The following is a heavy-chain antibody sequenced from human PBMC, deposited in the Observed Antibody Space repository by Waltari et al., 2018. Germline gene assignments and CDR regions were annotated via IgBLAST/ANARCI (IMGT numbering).Heavy chain of an antibody. CDR1: GGSISSSY. CDR3: ARVRIVATINGWFDP. J-gene: IGHJ5*02. V-gene: IGHV4-4*09. CDR2: IYTSGST. Sequence: QVQLQESGPGLVKPSETLSLTCTVSGGSISSSYWSWIRQPPGKGLEWIGYIYTSGSTNYNPSLKSRVTISVDTSKNQFSLKLSSVTAADTAVYYCARVRIVATINGWFDPWGQGTLVTVSS. D-gene: IGHD5-12*01.